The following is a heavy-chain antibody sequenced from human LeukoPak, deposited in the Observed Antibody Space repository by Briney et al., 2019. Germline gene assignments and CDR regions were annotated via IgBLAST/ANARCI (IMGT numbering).Heavy chain of an antibody. Sequence: GGSLRLSCTVSGFTVSSNSMSWVRQAPGKGLEWVSFIYSGGNTHYSDSVKGRFTISRDNSKNTLYLQMNSLRAEDTAVHYCARRAGAYSHPYDYWGQGTLVTVSS. CDR1: GFTVSSNS. CDR2: IYSGGNT. D-gene: IGHD4/OR15-4a*01. V-gene: IGHV3-53*01. J-gene: IGHJ4*02. CDR3: ARRAGAYSHPYDY.